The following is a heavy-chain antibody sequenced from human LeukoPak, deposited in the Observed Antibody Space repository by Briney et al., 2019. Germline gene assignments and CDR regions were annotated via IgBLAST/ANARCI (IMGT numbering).Heavy chain of an antibody. V-gene: IGHV3-23*01. Sequence: RSGGSLRLSCAASGFTFSSYAMSWVRQAPGKGLEWVSAISGGGGSTYYADSVKGRFTISRDNSKNTLYLQMNSLRAEDTAVYYCAKDLGGKPYYYGMDVWGQGTTVTVSS. J-gene: IGHJ6*02. CDR2: ISGGGGST. CDR1: GFTFSSYA. CDR3: AKDLGGKPYYYGMDV.